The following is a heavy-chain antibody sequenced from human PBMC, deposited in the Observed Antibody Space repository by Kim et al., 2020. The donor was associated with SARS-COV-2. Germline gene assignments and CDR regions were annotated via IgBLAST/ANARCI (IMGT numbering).Heavy chain of an antibody. J-gene: IGHJ4*02. D-gene: IGHD3-10*01. V-gene: IGHV3-7*01. CDR3: ATGGRGATRSFGY. Sequence: YADAVKGRFSLPRDNAKNSLSLQMYSRRAEDTAVYYCATGGRGATRSFGYWGQGTLVTVSS.